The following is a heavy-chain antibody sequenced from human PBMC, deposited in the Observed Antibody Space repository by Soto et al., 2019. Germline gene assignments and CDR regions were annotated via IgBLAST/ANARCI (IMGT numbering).Heavy chain of an antibody. V-gene: IGHV3-23*01. CDR1: GFTFRDYA. CDR3: AKHSRETTTCCGED. J-gene: IGHJ4*02. CDR2: VSNSGSST. Sequence: GGSLRLACAASGFTFRDYAMSWVRQAPGRGLEWVSGVSNSGSSTYYADSVKGRFTISRDNSKNTLYLQMNSLRAEDTAVYYCAKHSRETTTCCGEDWGQGTRVTVSS. D-gene: IGHD2-2*01.